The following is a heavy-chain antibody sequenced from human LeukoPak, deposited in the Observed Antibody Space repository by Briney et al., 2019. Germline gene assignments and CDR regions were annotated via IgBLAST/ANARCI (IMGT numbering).Heavy chain of an antibody. D-gene: IGHD2/OR15-2a*01. CDR1: GFTSSGPA. V-gene: IGHV3-73*01. CDR2: IRSKANSYAT. J-gene: IGHJ6*03. CDR3: TTTLNTDYYYYMDV. Sequence: GGSLKLSCAASGFTSSGPAMYWVRQTSGKGLEWVGRIRSKANSYATACAASVKGRFTISRDDSKNTADLQMNSLKTEDTAVYYCTTTLNTDYYYYMDVWGKGTTVTVSS.